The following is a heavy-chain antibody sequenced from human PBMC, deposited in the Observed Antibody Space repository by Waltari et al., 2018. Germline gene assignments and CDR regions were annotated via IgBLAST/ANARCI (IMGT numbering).Heavy chain of an antibody. CDR2: IKSKTDGGTT. V-gene: IGHV3-15*01. Sequence: EVQLVESGGGLVKPGGSLRLSCEASGFTFSNAWMSWVRQAPGKGLEWVGRIKSKTDGGTTDYAAPVKGRFTISRDDSENTLYLQMNSLKTEDTAVYYCATLFGDFWSGYFFDYWGQGTLVTVSS. J-gene: IGHJ4*02. D-gene: IGHD3-3*01. CDR1: GFTFSNAW. CDR3: ATLFGDFWSGYFFDY.